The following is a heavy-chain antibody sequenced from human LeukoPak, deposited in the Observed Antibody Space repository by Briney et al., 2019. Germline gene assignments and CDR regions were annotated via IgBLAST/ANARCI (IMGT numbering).Heavy chain of an antibody. CDR2: IYYSGST. V-gene: IGHV4-59*01. CDR1: GGSISSYY. CDR3: ARVISSSSLDFDY. Sequence: SETLSLTCTVSGGSISSYYWSWIRQPPGKGLEWIGYIYYSGSTNYNPSLTSRVTISVDTSKNQFSLKLSSVTAADTAVYYCARVISSSSLDFDYWGQGTLVTVSS. J-gene: IGHJ4*02. D-gene: IGHD6-6*01.